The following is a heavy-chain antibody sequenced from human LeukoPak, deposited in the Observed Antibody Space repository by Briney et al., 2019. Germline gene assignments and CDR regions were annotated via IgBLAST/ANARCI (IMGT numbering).Heavy chain of an antibody. J-gene: IGHJ4*02. CDR3: ARGRWLPLPDY. CDR2: IIPILNIT. CDR1: RGTFSKYA. D-gene: IGHD5-24*01. V-gene: IGHV1-69*04. Sequence: GASVKVSCKASRGTFSKYAISWVRQAPGQGLEWMGRIIPILNITHYAQKFQGRVTIAADKSTSTAYMELSSLRSEDTAVYYCARGRWLPLPDYWGQGTLVTVSS.